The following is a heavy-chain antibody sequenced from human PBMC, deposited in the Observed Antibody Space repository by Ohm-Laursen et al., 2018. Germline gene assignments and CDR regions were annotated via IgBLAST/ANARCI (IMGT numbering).Heavy chain of an antibody. V-gene: IGHV3-11*04. Sequence: GSLRLSCAASGFTFSDYYMSWIRQAPGKGLEWASYISSSGSTTYYADSVKGRFIISRDNSKNTAYLQMSSLRVEDTAVYYCASRGGPQWLVNDYWGQGTQVTVSS. CDR1: GFTFSDYY. CDR3: ASRGGPQWLVNDY. J-gene: IGHJ4*02. CDR2: ISSSGSTT. D-gene: IGHD6-19*01.